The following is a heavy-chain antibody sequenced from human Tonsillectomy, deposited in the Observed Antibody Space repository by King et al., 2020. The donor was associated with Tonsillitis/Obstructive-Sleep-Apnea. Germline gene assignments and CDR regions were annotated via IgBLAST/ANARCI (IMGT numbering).Heavy chain of an antibody. CDR1: GFTFSSYW. CDR2: IKQDGSEK. CDR3: ARAYYDFWSGYSTLMGY. V-gene: IGHV3-7*04. J-gene: IGHJ4*02. D-gene: IGHD3-3*01. Sequence: QLVQSGGGLVQPGGSLRLSCAASGFTFSSYWMSWVRQAPGKGLEWVANIKQDGSEKYYVDSVKGRFTISRDNAKNSLNLQMNSLRAEDTAVYYCARAYYDFWSGYSTLMGYWGQGTLVTVSS.